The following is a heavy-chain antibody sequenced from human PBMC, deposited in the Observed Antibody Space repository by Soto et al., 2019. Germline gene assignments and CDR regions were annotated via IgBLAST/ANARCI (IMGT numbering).Heavy chain of an antibody. J-gene: IGHJ4*02. D-gene: IGHD5-12*01. CDR1: GGTFGSYV. V-gene: IGHV1-69*12. Sequence: QVQLVQSGAEVKKPGSSVKVSCKASGGTFGSYVFNWVRQAPGQGLEWMGGIIPLFGRPNYAQKFQGRVTITADESTSTAYMGLSSLRSDDTAVFYCARDLGSGYDPGDYWGQGTLVTVSS. CDR2: IIPLFGRP. CDR3: ARDLGSGYDPGDY.